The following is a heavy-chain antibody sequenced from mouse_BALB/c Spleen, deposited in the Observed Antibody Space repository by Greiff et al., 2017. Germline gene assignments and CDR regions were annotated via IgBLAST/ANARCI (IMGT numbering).Heavy chain of an antibody. CDR2: INPSTGYT. D-gene: IGHD1-1*01. Sequence: VKLMESGAELAKPGASVKMSCKASGYTFTSYWMHWVKQRPGQGLEWIGYINPSTGYTEYNQKFKDKATLTADKSSSTAYMQLSSLTSEDSAVYYCARGAYGSSPAWFAYWGQGTLVTVSA. CDR3: ARGAYGSSPAWFAY. J-gene: IGHJ3*01. V-gene: IGHV1-7*01. CDR1: GYTFTSYW.